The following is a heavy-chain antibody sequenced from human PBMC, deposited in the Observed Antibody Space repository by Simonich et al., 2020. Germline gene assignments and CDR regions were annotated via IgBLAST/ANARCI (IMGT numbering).Heavy chain of an antibody. D-gene: IGHD6-13*01. CDR1: GYTFTGYY. CDR3: ARGRIAAAGTYYYYYMDV. J-gene: IGHJ6*03. CDR2: HNPNRSGT. Sequence: QVQLVQSGAEVKKPGASVKVSCKASGYTFTGYYMHWGRQAPGQGLGWMEWHNPNRSGTNYAHKFQGRVTMTRDTSISTAYMELSRLRSDDTAVYYCARGRIAAAGTYYYYYMDVWGKGTTVTVSS. V-gene: IGHV1-2*07.